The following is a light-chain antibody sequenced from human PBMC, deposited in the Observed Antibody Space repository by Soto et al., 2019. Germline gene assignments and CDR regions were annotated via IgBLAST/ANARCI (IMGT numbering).Light chain of an antibody. Sequence: DIQMTQSPSTLSASVGDRVTITCRASQSISSWLAWYQQKPGKAPKLLIYDASTLESGVPSRFSGRGSGTELTLTISTLQPDDFATYYCKQYNSYLLTFGGGTKLEIK. J-gene: IGKJ4*01. CDR3: KQYNSYLLT. V-gene: IGKV1-5*01. CDR2: DAS. CDR1: QSISSW.